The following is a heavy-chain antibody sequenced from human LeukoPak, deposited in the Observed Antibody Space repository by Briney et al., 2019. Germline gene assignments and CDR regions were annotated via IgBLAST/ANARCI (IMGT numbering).Heavy chain of an antibody. CDR1: GGSITSTNY. D-gene: IGHD4/OR15-4a*01. CDR2: VNLQGST. CDR3: ARQGCGANTCFYAFDI. J-gene: IGHJ3*02. Sequence: PSETLSLTCGVSGGSITSTNYWTWVRQPPGKGLEWIGEVNLQGSTNYNPSLMGRVAISVDMSKNHISLQLTSVTAADTAVYYCARQGCGANTCFYAFDIWGQGTMVTVSS. V-gene: IGHV4-4*02.